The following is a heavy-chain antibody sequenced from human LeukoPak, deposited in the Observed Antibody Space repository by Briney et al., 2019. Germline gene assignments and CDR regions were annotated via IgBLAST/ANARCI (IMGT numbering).Heavy chain of an antibody. CDR1: GFTFSSYW. CDR2: IKQDGSEK. V-gene: IGHV3-7*01. CDR3: AKDGLNYGDYYYYGMDV. D-gene: IGHD4-17*01. J-gene: IGHJ6*02. Sequence: GGSLRLSCAASGFTFSSYWMSWVRQAPGKGLEWVANIKQDGSEKYYVDSVKGRFTISRDNAKNSLYLQMNSLRAEDTAVYYCAKDGLNYGDYYYYGMDVWGQGTTVTVSS.